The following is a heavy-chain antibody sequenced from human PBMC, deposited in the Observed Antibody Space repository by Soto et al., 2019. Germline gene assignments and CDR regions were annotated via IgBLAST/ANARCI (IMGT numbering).Heavy chain of an antibody. CDR3: ARGSEESYPGSRIFDL. CDR1: GFTFSSYA. V-gene: IGHV3-23*01. Sequence: GGSLRLSCAASGFTFSSYAMSWVRRAPGKGLEWVSAISGSGGSTYYADSVRGRFTISRDNSKNTLYLLMSRLRAEDSALYFCARGSEESYPGSRIFDLWGRGTLVTVSS. CDR2: ISGSGGST. J-gene: IGHJ4*02. D-gene: IGHD3-10*01.